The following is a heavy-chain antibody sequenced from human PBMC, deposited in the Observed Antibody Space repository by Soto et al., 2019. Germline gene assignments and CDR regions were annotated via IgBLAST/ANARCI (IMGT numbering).Heavy chain of an antibody. Sequence: QVQLVESGGGLVKPGGSLRLSCAASGFIFSDYYMSWIRQAPGKGLEWVSYISSSSSYTNYADSVKGRFTISRDNAKNSLSLQMNSLRAEDTAVYYRARVTFGSFYQDSWGQGTLVTVSS. J-gene: IGHJ4*02. CDR1: GFIFSDYY. CDR2: ISSSSSYT. D-gene: IGHD3-16*01. V-gene: IGHV3-11*06. CDR3: ARVTFGSFYQDS.